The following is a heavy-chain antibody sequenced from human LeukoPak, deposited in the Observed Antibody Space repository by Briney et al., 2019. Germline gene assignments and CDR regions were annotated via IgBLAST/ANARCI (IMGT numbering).Heavy chain of an antibody. D-gene: IGHD3-22*01. J-gene: IGHJ3*02. CDR1: GGSISSYY. Sequence: SETLSLTCTVSGGSISSYYWSWIRQPPGKGLEWIGYIYYSGSTNYNPSLKSRVTISVDTSKNQFSLKLSSVTAADTAVYYCARDGRISGYYYYTHPFDIWGQGTMVTVSS. V-gene: IGHV4-59*01. CDR3: ARDGRISGYYYYTHPFDI. CDR2: IYYSGST.